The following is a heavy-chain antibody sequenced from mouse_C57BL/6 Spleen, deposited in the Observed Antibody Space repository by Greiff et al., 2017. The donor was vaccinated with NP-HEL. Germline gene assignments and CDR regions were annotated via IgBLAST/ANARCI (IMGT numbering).Heavy chain of an antibody. CDR3: TRDYYGSSYGAWFAY. CDR2: ISSGGDYI. J-gene: IGHJ3*01. Sequence: LQESGEGLVKPGGSLKLSCAASGFTFSSYAMSWVRQTPEKRLEWVAYISSGGDYIYYADTVKGRFTISRDNARNTLYLQMSSLKSEDTAMYYCTRDYYGSSYGAWFAYWGQGTLVTVSA. V-gene: IGHV5-9-1*02. CDR1: GFTFSSYA. D-gene: IGHD1-1*01.